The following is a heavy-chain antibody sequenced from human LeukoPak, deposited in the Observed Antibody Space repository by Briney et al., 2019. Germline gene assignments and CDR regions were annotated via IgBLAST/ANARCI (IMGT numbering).Heavy chain of an antibody. J-gene: IGHJ4*02. Sequence: GGSLRLSCAASGFTFSSYTMCWVRQAPDKGLEWVAVISYDGGTNDYADSVKGRFTISRDNSKNTLSLQMNSLRPKDTAVYYGARDLKGSNYDILTGPIWAYWGQGTLVTVSS. V-gene: IGHV3-30*04. CDR3: ARDLKGSNYDILTGPIWAY. CDR1: GFTFSSYT. CDR2: ISYDGGTN. D-gene: IGHD3-9*01.